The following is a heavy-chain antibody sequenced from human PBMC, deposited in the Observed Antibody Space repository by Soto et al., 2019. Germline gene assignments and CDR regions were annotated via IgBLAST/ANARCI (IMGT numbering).Heavy chain of an antibody. V-gene: IGHV1-69*06. CDR1: GDSFNNDG. CDR2: IIPHFGPA. J-gene: IGHJ6*04. CDR3: ARGALLEWHNYFALYV. D-gene: IGHD3-10*01. Sequence: QVQLVQSGAEVKKPGSSVKVSCKASGDSFNNDGVNWVRQAPGQGLEWVGGIIPHFGPAKYPQKFQGRATITADTPTNTVFMELLTLTSDDTAIYYCARGALLEWHNYFALYVWGEGTSVTVSS.